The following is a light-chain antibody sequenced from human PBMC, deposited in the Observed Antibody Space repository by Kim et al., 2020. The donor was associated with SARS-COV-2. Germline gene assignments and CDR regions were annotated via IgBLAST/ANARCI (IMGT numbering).Light chain of an antibody. CDR3: LLSYSGPRV. V-gene: IGLV7-46*01. CDR1: TGTVTGGHH. CDR2: DIS. J-gene: IGLJ3*02. Sequence: PGRTDTLTCGSSTGTVTGGHHPYWFQRKPGQAPRTLIYDISNKHSWTPARFSGSLLGGKAALTLSGAQPEDEAEYYCLLSYSGPRVFGGGTQLTVL.